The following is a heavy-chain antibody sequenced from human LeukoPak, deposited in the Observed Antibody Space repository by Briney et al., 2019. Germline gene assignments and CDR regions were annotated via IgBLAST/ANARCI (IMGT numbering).Heavy chain of an antibody. V-gene: IGHV1-18*01. J-gene: IGHJ6*02. D-gene: IGHD3-10*01. CDR1: GFTFGVFG. CDR2: ISGYIAAA. Sequence: ASVRVSCKASGFTFGVFGISWVRQAPGQGLEWVGCISGYIAAANYAQKFQDRVTMTTDRSTNTAYLELVSLRPDDTAVYYCGRGKDSYYYGVDVWGQGTTVTVSS. CDR3: GRGKDSYYYGVDV.